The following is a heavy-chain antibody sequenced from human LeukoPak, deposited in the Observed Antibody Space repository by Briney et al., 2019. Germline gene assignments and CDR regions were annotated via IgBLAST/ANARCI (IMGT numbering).Heavy chain of an antibody. V-gene: IGHV3-9*01. J-gene: IGHJ4*02. D-gene: IGHD6-19*01. CDR3: AKDIVVKQWLVRAWDY. CDR1: GFTFSSYA. Sequence: GGSLRLSCAASGFTFSSYAMSWVRQAPGKGLEWVSGISWNSGSIGYADSVKGRFTISRDNAKNSLYLQMNSLRAEDTALYYCAKDIVVKQWLVRAWDYWGQGTLVTVSS. CDR2: ISWNSGSI.